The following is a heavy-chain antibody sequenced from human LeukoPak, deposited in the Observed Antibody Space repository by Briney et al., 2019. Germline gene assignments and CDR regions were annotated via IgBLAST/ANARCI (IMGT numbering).Heavy chain of an antibody. Sequence: GGSLRLSCAASGFTFSSYAMTWVRQAPGKGLQWVSAVSGSGAHTYYADSVKGRFTISRDNSKNTLYLQMNSLRAEDTAVYYCARRAGDYSHPYDYWGQGILVTVSS. J-gene: IGHJ4*02. CDR2: VSGSGAHT. CDR3: ARRAGDYSHPYDY. D-gene: IGHD3-22*01. CDR1: GFTFSSYA. V-gene: IGHV3-23*01.